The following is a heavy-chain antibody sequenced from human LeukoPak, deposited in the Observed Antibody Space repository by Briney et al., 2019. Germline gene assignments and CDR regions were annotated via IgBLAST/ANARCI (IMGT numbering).Heavy chain of an antibody. D-gene: IGHD6-19*01. CDR1: GYTFTGYY. J-gene: IGHJ4*02. Sequence: GASVKVSCKASGYTFTGYYMHWVRQAPGQGLEWMGRINPNSGGTNYAQKFQGRVTMTRDTSISTAYMELSRLRSDDTAVYYCARLRTEEWLVQNYFDYWGQGTLVTVSS. CDR3: ARLRTEEWLVQNYFDY. CDR2: INPNSGGT. V-gene: IGHV1-2*06.